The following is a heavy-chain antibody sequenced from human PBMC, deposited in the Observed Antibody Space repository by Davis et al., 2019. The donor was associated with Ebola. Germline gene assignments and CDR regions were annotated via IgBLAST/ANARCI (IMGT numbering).Heavy chain of an antibody. Sequence: PGGSLRLSCAASGFTFGDYWMTWVRQAPGRGLEWVGKIKYDGSDKYYVDSVKGRFTISRDNARNSLYLQMNSLTVDDTAIYYCAKDSGWQMSPWGQGTLVIVSS. CDR2: IKYDGSDK. J-gene: IGHJ5*02. CDR1: GFTFGDYW. CDR3: AKDSGWQMSP. V-gene: IGHV3-7*01. D-gene: IGHD6-19*01.